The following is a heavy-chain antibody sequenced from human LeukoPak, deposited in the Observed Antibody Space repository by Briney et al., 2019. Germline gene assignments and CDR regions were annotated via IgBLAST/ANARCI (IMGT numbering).Heavy chain of an antibody. V-gene: IGHV3-9*01. CDR1: GFNFSDYA. CDR3: TKDLGYRRYFFYYGMDV. CDR2: ISWNGGSI. D-gene: IGHD2/OR15-2a*01. Sequence: SGGSLRLSCVGTGFNFSDYAMHWVRQVPGTGLEWVSGISWNGGSIAYADSVKGRFTISRDNAKQSLHLEMTSLRVEDTALYYCTKDLGYRRYFFYYGMDVWGQGTTVTVSS. J-gene: IGHJ6*02.